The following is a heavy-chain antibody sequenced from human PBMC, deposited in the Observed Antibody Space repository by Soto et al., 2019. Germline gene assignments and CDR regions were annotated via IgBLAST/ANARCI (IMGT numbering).Heavy chain of an antibody. D-gene: IGHD4-17*01. J-gene: IGHJ4*02. V-gene: IGHV4-34*01. CDR1: GGSFSGYY. CDR3: ARSAAPGDYHLLYYFDY. CDR2: INHSGST. Sequence: PSETLSLTCAVYGGSFSGYYWTWIRQPPGKGLEWIGEINHSGSTNYNPSLKSRVTISVDTSKNQFSLKLSSVTAADTAVYYCARSAAPGDYHLLYYFDYWGQGTLVTVSS.